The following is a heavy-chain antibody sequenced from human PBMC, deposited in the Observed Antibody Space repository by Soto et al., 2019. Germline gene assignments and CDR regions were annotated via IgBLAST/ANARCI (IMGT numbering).Heavy chain of an antibody. CDR1: GGTFSSYY. J-gene: IGHJ6*02. Sequence: GASLKVSCKAAGGTFSSYYMHWVRQAPGQGLEWMGIINPSGGSTSYAQKFQGRVTMSRDTSTSTVYMELSSLRSEDTAVYYCAREGGAARHYYYYGMDVWGQGTTVTVSS. CDR2: INPSGGST. V-gene: IGHV1-46*01. CDR3: AREGGAARHYYYYGMDV. D-gene: IGHD6-6*01.